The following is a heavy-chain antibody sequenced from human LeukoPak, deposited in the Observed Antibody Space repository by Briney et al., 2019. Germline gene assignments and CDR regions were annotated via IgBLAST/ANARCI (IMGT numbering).Heavy chain of an antibody. J-gene: IGHJ1*01. Sequence: QTLSLTCAISGDIFSSNSAAWNWIRQARSRGLEWLVRTYYRAKWYNDYAVSVKSRITITPDTSKNQFSLQLNSATPEDTAVYYCAREELDDYYDSSTNFQHWGQGTLVTVSS. CDR3: AREELDDYYDSSTNFQH. D-gene: IGHD3-22*01. CDR2: TYYRAKWYN. CDR1: GDIFSSNSAA. V-gene: IGHV6-1*01.